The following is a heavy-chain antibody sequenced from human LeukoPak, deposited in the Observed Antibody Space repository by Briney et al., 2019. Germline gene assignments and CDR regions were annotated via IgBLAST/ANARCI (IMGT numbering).Heavy chain of an antibody. CDR1: GGTFSSYA. CDR3: ARDFWSGYYYYYYYGMDV. V-gene: IGHV1-69*05. D-gene: IGHD3-3*01. J-gene: IGHJ6*02. Sequence: GASVKVSCKASGGTFSSYAISWVRQAPGQGLEWMGGIIPIFGTANYAQKFQGRVTMTTDTSTSTAYMELRSLRSDDTAVYYCARDFWSGYYYYYYYGMDVWGQGTTVTVSS. CDR2: IIPIFGTA.